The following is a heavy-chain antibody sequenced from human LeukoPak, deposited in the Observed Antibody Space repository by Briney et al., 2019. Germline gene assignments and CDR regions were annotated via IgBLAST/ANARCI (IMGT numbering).Heavy chain of an antibody. CDR3: ARRNGAYPHFDY. CDR1: GFTFSSYG. Sequence: PWGSLRLSCAASGFTFSSYGMHWVRQAPGKGLEWVAVIWYDGSNKYYADSVKGRFTISRDNSKNILYLQMNGLRAEDTAVYYCARRNGAYPHFDYWGQGTLVTVSS. D-gene: IGHD1-1*01. V-gene: IGHV3-33*01. J-gene: IGHJ4*02. CDR2: IWYDGSNK.